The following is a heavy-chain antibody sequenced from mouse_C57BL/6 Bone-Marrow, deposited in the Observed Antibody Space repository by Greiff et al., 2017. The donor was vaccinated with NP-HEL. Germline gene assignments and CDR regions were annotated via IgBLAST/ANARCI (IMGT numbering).Heavy chain of an antibody. CDR1: GYTFTDYN. V-gene: IGHV1-18*01. Sequence: EVQLVESGPELVKPGASVKIPCKASGYTFTDYNMDWVKQSHGKSLEWIGDINPNNGGTIYNQKFKGKATLTVDKSSSTAYMELRSLTSEDTAVYYCARPSYGKGGYWYFDVWGTGTTVTVST. CDR2: INPNNGGT. CDR3: ARPSYGKGGYWYFDV. D-gene: IGHD2-10*01. J-gene: IGHJ1*03.